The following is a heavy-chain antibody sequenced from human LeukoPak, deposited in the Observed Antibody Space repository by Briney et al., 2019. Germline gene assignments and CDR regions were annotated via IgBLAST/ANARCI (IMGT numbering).Heavy chain of an antibody. J-gene: IGHJ4*02. CDR2: ISWDGGST. CDR3: ARAGGDVDTAMVPLDY. V-gene: IGHV3-43D*03. CDR1: GFTFDDYA. D-gene: IGHD5-18*01. Sequence: GGSLRLSCAASGFTFDDYAMHWVRQAPGKGLEWVSLISWDGGSTYYADSVKGRFTISRDNSKNSLYLQMNSLRAEDTALYYCARAGGDVDTAMVPLDYWGQGTLVTVSS.